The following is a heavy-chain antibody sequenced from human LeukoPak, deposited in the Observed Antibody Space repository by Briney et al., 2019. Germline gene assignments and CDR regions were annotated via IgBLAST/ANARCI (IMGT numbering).Heavy chain of an antibody. J-gene: IGHJ6*02. CDR1: GFTFSSYG. Sequence: GGSLRLSCAASGFTFSSYGMHWVRQAPGKGLEWVAVISYDGSNKYYADSVKGRFTISRDNSKNTLYLQMNSLRAEDTAVYYCAKNLGAVWFGEFYGMDVWGQGTTVTVSS. V-gene: IGHV3-30*18. D-gene: IGHD3-10*01. CDR2: ISYDGSNK. CDR3: AKNLGAVWFGEFYGMDV.